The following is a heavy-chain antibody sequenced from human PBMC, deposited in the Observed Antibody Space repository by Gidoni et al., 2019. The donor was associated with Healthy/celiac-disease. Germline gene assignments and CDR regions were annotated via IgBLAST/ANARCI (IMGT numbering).Heavy chain of an antibody. V-gene: IGHV4-39*01. CDR1: GGSLSSSRYY. CDR2: IDYSGST. D-gene: IGHD2-21*02. Sequence: QLQLQESGPGLVTPSETLSLPRTVSGGSLSSSRYYWGWLRQPPWKGLEWIGSIDYSGSTYYNPSLKSRVTISVDTSKNQFSLKLSSVTAADTAVYYCARHGEYCGGDCYSGLWDYGMDVWGQGTTVTVSS. CDR3: ARHGEYCGGDCYSGLWDYGMDV. J-gene: IGHJ6*02.